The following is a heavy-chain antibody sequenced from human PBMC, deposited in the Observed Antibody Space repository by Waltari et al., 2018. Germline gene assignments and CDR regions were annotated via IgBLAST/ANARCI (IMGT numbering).Heavy chain of an antibody. J-gene: IGHJ2*01. D-gene: IGHD3-3*01. CDR1: GGSISSHY. CDR3: ARVVGLDFWSGYPNSYWYFDL. Sequence: QVQLQESGPGLVKPSETLSLTCTVSGGSISSHYWSWIRQPPGKGLEWIGYIYYSGSTNYNPSLKSRVTISVDTSKNQFSLKLSSVTAADTAVYYCARVVGLDFWSGYPNSYWYFDLWGRGTLVTVSS. V-gene: IGHV4-59*11. CDR2: IYYSGST.